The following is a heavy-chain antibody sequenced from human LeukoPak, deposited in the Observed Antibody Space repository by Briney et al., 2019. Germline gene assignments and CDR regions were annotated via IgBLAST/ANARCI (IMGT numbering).Heavy chain of an antibody. V-gene: IGHV4-59*08. J-gene: IGHJ4*02. CDR1: GGSISSYY. D-gene: IGHD6-19*01. CDR3: ARHWGQYSSGRQHFDY. Sequence: SETLSLTCTVSGGSISSYYWSWIRQPPGKGLEWIGYIYYSGNTNYNPSLKSRVTISVDTSKNQFSLKLSSLTAADTAVYYCARHWGQYSSGRQHFDYWGQGTLVIVSS. CDR2: IYYSGNT.